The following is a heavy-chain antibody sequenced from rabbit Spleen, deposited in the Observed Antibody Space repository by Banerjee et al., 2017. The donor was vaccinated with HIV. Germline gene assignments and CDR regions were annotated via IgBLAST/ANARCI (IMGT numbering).Heavy chain of an antibody. V-gene: IGHV1S45*01. J-gene: IGHJ6*01. CDR1: GLDFSSRYW. CDR3: ARDSGTSFSSYGMDL. CDR2: INTATGKP. Sequence: HEQLEESGGDLVKPGASLTLTCKGSGLDFSSRYWICWVRQAPGKGLEWIACINTATGKPVYASWAKGRFTISKTSSTTVTLQMASLTAADTATYFCARDSGTSFSSYGMDLWGPGTLVTVS. D-gene: IGHD8-1*01.